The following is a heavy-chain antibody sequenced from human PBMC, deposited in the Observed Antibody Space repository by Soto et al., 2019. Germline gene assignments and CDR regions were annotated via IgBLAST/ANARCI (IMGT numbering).Heavy chain of an antibody. J-gene: IGHJ5*02. CDR2: ISAYNGNT. V-gene: IGHV1-18*01. CDR1: GYTFTSYG. D-gene: IGHD3-9*01. Sequence: GASVKVSCKASGYTFTSYGISWVRQAPGQGLEWMGWISAYNGNTNYAQKLQGRVTMTTDTSTSTAYMELRSLRSDDTAVYYCARVWDILTGRDEYNWFDPWGQGTLVTVSS. CDR3: ARVWDILTGRDEYNWFDP.